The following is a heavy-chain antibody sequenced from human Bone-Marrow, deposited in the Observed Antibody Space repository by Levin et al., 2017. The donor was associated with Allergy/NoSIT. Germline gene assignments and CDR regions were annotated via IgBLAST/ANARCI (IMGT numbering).Heavy chain of an antibody. V-gene: IGHV4-4*07. Sequence: PSETLSLTCSVSSDSISSYYWTWIRQPAGKALEWIGRISTTGTIHYNPSLKSRVTVSVDTSRNQFSVRLTSVTAADTAVYYCARESGGGRPFDYWGQGISVTVSS. CDR3: ARESGGGRPFDY. CDR1: SDSISSYY. D-gene: IGHD1-26*01. CDR2: ISTTGTI. J-gene: IGHJ4*02.